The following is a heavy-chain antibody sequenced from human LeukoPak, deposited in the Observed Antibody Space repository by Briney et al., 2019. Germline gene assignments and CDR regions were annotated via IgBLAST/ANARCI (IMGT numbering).Heavy chain of an antibody. CDR1: GGTFSSYA. CDR2: IIPIFGTA. J-gene: IGHJ4*02. D-gene: IGHD3-10*01. V-gene: IGHV1-69*05. CDR3: ARGAPQGFPPDY. Sequence: SVKVSCKASGGTFSSYAISWVRQAPGQGLEWMGGIIPIFGTANYAQKFQGRVTITTDESTSTAYMELSSLRSEDTAVYYCARGAPQGFPPDYWGQGTLVTVSS.